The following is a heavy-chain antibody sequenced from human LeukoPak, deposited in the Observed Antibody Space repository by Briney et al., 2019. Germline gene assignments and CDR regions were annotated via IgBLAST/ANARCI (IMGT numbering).Heavy chain of an antibody. D-gene: IGHD3-10*02. J-gene: IGHJ6*04. CDR3: AELGITMIGGV. CDR2: ISSSGSSI. V-gene: IGHV3-11*04. Sequence: GGALRLSCAASGFTFSNAWMSWVRQAPGKGLEWVSYISSSGSSIYYADSVKGRFTISRDDYEKSLSLQMNSLRAEDTAVYYCAELGITMIGGVWGKGTTVTISS. CDR1: GFTFSNAW.